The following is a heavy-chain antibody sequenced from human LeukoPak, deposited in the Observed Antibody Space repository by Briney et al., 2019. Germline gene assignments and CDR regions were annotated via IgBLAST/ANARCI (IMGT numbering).Heavy chain of an antibody. V-gene: IGHV3-48*02. D-gene: IGHD3-22*01. CDR3: ATYYYDSSGYSGNFDY. CDR2: ISSSSSTI. CDR1: GFTFSSYS. J-gene: IGHJ4*02. Sequence: PGGSLRLSCAASGFTFSSYSMNWVRQAPGKGLEWVSYISSSSSTIYYADSVKGRFTISRDNAKNSLYLQMNSLRDEDTAVYYCATYYYDSSGYSGNFDYWGQGTLVTVSS.